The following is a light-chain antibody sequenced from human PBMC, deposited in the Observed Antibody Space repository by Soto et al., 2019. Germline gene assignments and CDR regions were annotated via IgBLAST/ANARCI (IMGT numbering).Light chain of an antibody. CDR3: SSYAGTYSVV. J-gene: IGLJ2*01. V-gene: IGLV2-11*01. CDR2: EVD. CDR1: SSDVGRYDH. Sequence: QSALTQPRSVSGSPGQSVTISCTGTSSDVGRYDHVSWYQQHPGKAPKLMIYEVDQRSSRVPDRFSGSKSGNTASLTISGLQAEDEADYYCSSYAGTYSVVFGGGTQLTVL.